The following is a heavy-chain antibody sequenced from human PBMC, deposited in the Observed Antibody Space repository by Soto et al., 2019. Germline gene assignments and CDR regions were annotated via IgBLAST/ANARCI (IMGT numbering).Heavy chain of an antibody. CDR3: ARDSGTYYDFWSGPVGYYYYYYMDV. CDR1: GYTFTGYY. V-gene: IGHV1-2*04. J-gene: IGHJ6*03. CDR2: INPNSGGT. Sequence: ASVKVSCKASGYTFTGYYMHWVRQATGQGLEWMGWINPNSGGTNYAQKFQGWVTMTRDTSISTAYMELSRLRSDDTAVYYCARDSGTYYDFWSGPVGYYYYYYMDVWGKGTTVTVSS. D-gene: IGHD3-3*01.